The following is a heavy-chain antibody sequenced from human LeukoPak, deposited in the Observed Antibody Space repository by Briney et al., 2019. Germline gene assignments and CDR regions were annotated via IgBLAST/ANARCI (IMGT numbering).Heavy chain of an antibody. CDR2: ISKDGSTT. Sequence: GGSLRLSCTASGFTFNNFWMHWVRQTPGKGLVWVSRISKDGSTTNYADSVKGRFTISRDNAKYTLYRQMNSLTAEDTALYYCARGASSGYRIDYWGQGTLVPVSA. J-gene: IGHJ4*02. CDR3: ARGASSGYRIDY. CDR1: GFTFNNFW. V-gene: IGHV3-74*01. D-gene: IGHD5-18*01.